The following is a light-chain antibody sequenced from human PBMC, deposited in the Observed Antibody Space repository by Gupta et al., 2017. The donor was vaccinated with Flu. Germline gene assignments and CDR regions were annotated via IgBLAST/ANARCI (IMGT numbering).Light chain of an antibody. CDR3: QLADNSDTHVV. CDR2: EDT. Sequence: GQTARITCAGRKLPNKYAHWYQQKPGQAPVLVIYEDTERPSGIPGRFSGSSSGNTVTLTISRVQAEDEADYYCQLADNSDTHVVFGGGTKLTVL. CDR1: KLPNKY. J-gene: IGLJ2*01. V-gene: IGLV3-25*03.